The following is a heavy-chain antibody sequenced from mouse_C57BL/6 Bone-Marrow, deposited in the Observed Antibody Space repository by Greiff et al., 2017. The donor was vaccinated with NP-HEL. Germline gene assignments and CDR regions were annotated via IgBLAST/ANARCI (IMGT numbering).Heavy chain of an antibody. CDR1: GYTFTSYG. J-gene: IGHJ3*01. Sequence: QVQLQQSGAELARPGASVKLSCKASGYTFTSYGISWVKQRTGQGLEWIGEIYPRSGNTYSNEKFKGKATLTADKSSSTAYMELRSLTSEDSAVYFCARVTYYYGSSWGQGTLVTVSA. CDR3: ARVTYYYGSS. CDR2: IYPRSGNT. V-gene: IGHV1-81*01. D-gene: IGHD1-1*01.